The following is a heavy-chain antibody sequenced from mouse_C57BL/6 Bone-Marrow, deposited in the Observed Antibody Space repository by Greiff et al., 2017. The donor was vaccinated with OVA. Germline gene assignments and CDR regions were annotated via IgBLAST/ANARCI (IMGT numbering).Heavy chain of an antibody. Sequence: VQGVESGAELVRPGTSVKVSCKASGYAFTNYLIEWVKQRPGQGLEWIGVINPGSGGTNYNEKFKGKATLTADKSSSTAYMQLSSLTSEDSAVYFCARGRQLRLWFAYWGQGTLVTVSA. CDR2: INPGSGGT. CDR1: GYAFTNYL. J-gene: IGHJ3*01. D-gene: IGHD3-2*02. V-gene: IGHV1-54*01. CDR3: ARGRQLRLWFAY.